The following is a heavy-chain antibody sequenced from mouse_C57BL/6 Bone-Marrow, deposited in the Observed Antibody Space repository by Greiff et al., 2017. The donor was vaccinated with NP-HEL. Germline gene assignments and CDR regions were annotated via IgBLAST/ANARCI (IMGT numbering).Heavy chain of an antibody. D-gene: IGHD1-1*01. CDR1: GYTFTSYW. J-gene: IGHJ2*01. CDR2: IDPSDSYT. Sequence: QVQLQQSGAELVKPGASVKLSCKASGYTFTSYWMQWVKQRPGQGLEWIGEIDPSDSYTNYNQKFKGKATLTVDTSSSTAYMQLSSLTSEDSAVYYCAREGTYYGSSPFDYWGQGTTLTVSS. CDR3: AREGTYYGSSPFDY. V-gene: IGHV1-50*01.